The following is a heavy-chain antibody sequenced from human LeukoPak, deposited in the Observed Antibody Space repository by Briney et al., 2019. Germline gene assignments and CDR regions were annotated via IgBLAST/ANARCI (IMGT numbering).Heavy chain of an antibody. CDR1: GFTFSSYS. J-gene: IGHJ3*02. CDR2: ISSSSSYI. D-gene: IGHD3-3*01. V-gene: IGHV3-21*01. CDR3: ARDQATNDFPDAFDI. Sequence: GGSLRPSCAASGFTFSSYSMKWVRQAPGEGLEWVSSISSSSSYIYYADSVKGRFTISRDNAKNSLYLQMNSLRAEDTAVYYCARDQATNDFPDAFDIWGQGTMVTVSS.